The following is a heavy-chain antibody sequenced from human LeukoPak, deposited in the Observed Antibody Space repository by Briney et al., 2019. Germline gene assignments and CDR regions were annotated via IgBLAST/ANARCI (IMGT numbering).Heavy chain of an antibody. CDR3: ATQTMTPDWGPFDY. J-gene: IGHJ4*02. V-gene: IGHV3-53*01. CDR1: GFTVSSNY. D-gene: IGHD3-22*01. CDR2: IYSGGST. Sequence: PGGSLRLSCAASGFTVSSNYMSWVRQAPGKGLEWVSVIYSGGSTYHADSVKGRFTISRDNSKNTLYLQMNSLRAEDTAVYYCATQTMTPDWGPFDYWGQGTLVTVSS.